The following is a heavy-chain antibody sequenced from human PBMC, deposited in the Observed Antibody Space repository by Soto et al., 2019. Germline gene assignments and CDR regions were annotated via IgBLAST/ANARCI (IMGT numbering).Heavy chain of an antibody. D-gene: IGHD2-8*02. CDR3: AGVMGSHTQVGYFQH. CDR1: GYTLGCYD. J-gene: IGHJ1*01. V-gene: IGHV1-8*01. Sequence: QVQLVQSGAEVKKPGASVKVSCKASGYTLGCYDINWVRQATGQGLEWMGWMNPNSGNTGYAQNFQGRVSMSSDIATRTVYMELSSLRSEDTAVYYCAGVMGSHTQVGYFQHWGEGTLGTVSS. CDR2: MNPNSGNT.